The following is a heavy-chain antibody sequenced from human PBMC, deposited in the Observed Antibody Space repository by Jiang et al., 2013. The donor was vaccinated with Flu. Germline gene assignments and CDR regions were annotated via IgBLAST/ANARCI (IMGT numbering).Heavy chain of an antibody. Sequence: SYAISWVRQAPGQGLEWMGRIIPILGIANYAQKFQGRVTITADKSTSTAYMELSSLRSEDTAVYYCARAVAGPFDYWGQGTLVTVSS. CDR2: IIPILGIA. J-gene: IGHJ4*02. D-gene: IGHD6-19*01. V-gene: IGHV1-69*04. CDR3: ARAVAGPFDY. CDR1: SYA.